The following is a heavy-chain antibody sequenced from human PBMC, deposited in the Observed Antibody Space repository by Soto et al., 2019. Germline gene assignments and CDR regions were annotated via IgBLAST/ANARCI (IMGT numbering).Heavy chain of an antibody. D-gene: IGHD6-19*01. V-gene: IGHV1-69*13. Sequence: GASVKVSCKASGGTFSSYAISWVRQAPGQGLEWMGGIIPIFGTANYAQKFQGRVTITADESTSTAYMELSSLRSEDTAVYYCARERYSSGWNYYYYGMDVWGQGTTVTVSS. J-gene: IGHJ6*02. CDR1: GGTFSSYA. CDR3: ARERYSSGWNYYYYGMDV. CDR2: IIPIFGTA.